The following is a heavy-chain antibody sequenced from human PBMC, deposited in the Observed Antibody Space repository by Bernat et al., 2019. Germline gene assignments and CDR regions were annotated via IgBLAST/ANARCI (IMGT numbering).Heavy chain of an antibody. CDR1: GFTFSNAW. D-gene: IGHD6-19*01. V-gene: IGHV3-15*01. Sequence: EVQLVESGGGLVKPGGSLRLSCAASGFTFSNAWMSWVRQVPGKGLEWVGRIKSKTDGGTTDYAAPVKGRFTISRDDSKNTLYLQMNSLKTEDTAVYYCTTGQWLVPNAFDIWGQGTMVTVSS. CDR3: TTGQWLVPNAFDI. CDR2: IKSKTDGGTT. J-gene: IGHJ3*02.